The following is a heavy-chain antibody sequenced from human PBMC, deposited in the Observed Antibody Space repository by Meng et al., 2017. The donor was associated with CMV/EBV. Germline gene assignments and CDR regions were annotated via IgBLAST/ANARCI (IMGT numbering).Heavy chain of an antibody. CDR1: GYTFTSYG. Sequence: QGQRVQAGDEVKKPGASVKVACKASGYTFTSYGISWVRQAPGQGLEWMGWISAYNGNTNYAQKLQGRVTMTTDTSTSTAYMELRSLRSDDTAVYYCATDILTHFDYWGQGTLVTVSS. V-gene: IGHV1-18*01. CDR3: ATDILTHFDY. CDR2: ISAYNGNT. D-gene: IGHD3-9*01. J-gene: IGHJ4*02.